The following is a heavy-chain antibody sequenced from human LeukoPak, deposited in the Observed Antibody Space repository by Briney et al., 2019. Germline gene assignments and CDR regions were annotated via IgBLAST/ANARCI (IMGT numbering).Heavy chain of an antibody. CDR3: ARATTPTDYGDYEGVLLL. CDR1: GFTFSSYA. D-gene: IGHD4-17*01. Sequence: PGGSLRLSCAASGFTFSSYAMHWVRQAPGKGLEWVAVISYDGSNKYYADSVKDRSTISRDNSKNTLYLQMNSLRAEDTAVYYCARATTPTDYGDYEGVLLLWGQGTMVTVSS. V-gene: IGHV3-30-3*01. CDR2: ISYDGSNK. J-gene: IGHJ3*01.